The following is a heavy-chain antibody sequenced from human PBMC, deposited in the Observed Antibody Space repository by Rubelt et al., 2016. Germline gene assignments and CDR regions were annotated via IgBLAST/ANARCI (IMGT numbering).Heavy chain of an antibody. CDR1: GFTFSNYW. Sequence: EVQLLESGGGLVQPGGSLRLSCVASGFTFSNYWMHWVRQAPGKGLVWVSRIKSDVNSTDYADSVKGRFTISRDNAKNTLYLQMNSLRAEDTAVYYCARTVGAFDIWGQGTMVTVSS. CDR3: ARTVGAFDI. CDR2: IKSDVNST. J-gene: IGHJ3*02. V-gene: IGHV3-74*02.